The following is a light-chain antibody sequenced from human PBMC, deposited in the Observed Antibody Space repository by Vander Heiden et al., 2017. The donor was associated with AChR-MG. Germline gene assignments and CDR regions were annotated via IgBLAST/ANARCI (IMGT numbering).Light chain of an antibody. Sequence: DSVMTQSLDSLAVSLGERATTNCKSSARGLDSYENKEYLAWYQQKPGQPPKLLIYWASIREYGVPDRFSGSGSGTDFTLTISSLQAEDVAVYYCQQQDSTPLTFGGGTQVEIK. J-gene: IGKJ4*01. V-gene: IGKV4-1*01. CDR2: WAS. CDR1: ARGLDSYENKEY. CDR3: QQQDSTPLT.